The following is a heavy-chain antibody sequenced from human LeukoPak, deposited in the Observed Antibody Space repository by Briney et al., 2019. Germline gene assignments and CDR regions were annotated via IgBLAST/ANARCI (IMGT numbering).Heavy chain of an antibody. Sequence: ASVKVSCKASGYTFTGYYMHWVRQAPGQGLEWMGWINPNSGGTNYQGRVTMTRDTSISTAYMELSRLRSDDTAVYYCASSSIAAAGRDPDAFDIWGQGTMVTVSS. J-gene: IGHJ3*02. V-gene: IGHV1-2*02. CDR1: GYTFTGYY. CDR2: INPNSGGT. D-gene: IGHD6-13*01. CDR3: ASSSIAAAGRDPDAFDI.